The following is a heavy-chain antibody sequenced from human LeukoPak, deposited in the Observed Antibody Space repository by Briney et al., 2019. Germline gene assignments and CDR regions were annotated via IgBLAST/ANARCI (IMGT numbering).Heavy chain of an antibody. Sequence: GGSLSLSCAASGFTFSSYWMSWVRQAPGKGLEWVANIKKDGSEKYYVDSVKGRFTISRDNAKTSLYLQMNSLRAEDTAVYYCARDLSGVTGYTYGRGIDYWGQGTLVTLSS. CDR3: ARDLSGVTGYTYGRGIDY. J-gene: IGHJ4*02. CDR2: IKKDGSEK. D-gene: IGHD5-18*01. V-gene: IGHV3-7*01. CDR1: GFTFSSYW.